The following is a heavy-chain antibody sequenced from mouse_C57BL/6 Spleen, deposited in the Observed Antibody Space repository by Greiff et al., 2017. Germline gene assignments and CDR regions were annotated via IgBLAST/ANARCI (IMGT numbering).Heavy chain of an antibody. CDR1: GYSITSGYY. CDR2: ISYDGSN. Sequence: VQLKQSGPGLVKPSQSLSLTCSVTGYSITSGYYWNWIRQFPGNKLEWMGYISYDGSNNYNPSLKNRISITRDTSKNQFFLKLNSVTTEDTATYYCARDLYYYGSSWYFDYWGQGTTLTVSS. D-gene: IGHD1-1*01. J-gene: IGHJ2*01. CDR3: ARDLYYYGSSWYFDY. V-gene: IGHV3-6*01.